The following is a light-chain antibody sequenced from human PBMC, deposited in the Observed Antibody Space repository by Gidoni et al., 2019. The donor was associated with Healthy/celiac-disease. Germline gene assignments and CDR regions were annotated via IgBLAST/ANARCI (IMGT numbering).Light chain of an antibody. CDR2: GAS. CDR1: QSVTSN. CDR3: QQYNNWPGGA. V-gene: IGKV3-15*01. J-gene: IGKJ1*01. Sequence: EIVMTQSPATLSVSPGERATPSCRASQSVTSNLAWYQQKPGQAPRLLIYGASTRATGIPARLSGGGSGREFTLTISSLQSEDFAVYYCQQYNNWPGGAFGQGTKVEIK.